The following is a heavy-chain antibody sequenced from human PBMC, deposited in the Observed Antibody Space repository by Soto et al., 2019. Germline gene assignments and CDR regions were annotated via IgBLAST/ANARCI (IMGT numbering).Heavy chain of an antibody. CDR2: INAGSGGT. CDR1: GYAFSRYA. D-gene: IGHD2-21*02. V-gene: IGHV1-2*04. J-gene: IGHJ6*02. Sequence: ASVKVSCKASGYAFSRYAINWIRQAPGQGLEWLGWINAGSGGTNYSQKFQGWVTITRDTSTSTAYMDLSRLRSDDTAVYYCARDLVSHIVVVTAIPPGYYGMDVWGQGTTVTVSS. CDR3: ARDLVSHIVVVTAIPPGYYGMDV.